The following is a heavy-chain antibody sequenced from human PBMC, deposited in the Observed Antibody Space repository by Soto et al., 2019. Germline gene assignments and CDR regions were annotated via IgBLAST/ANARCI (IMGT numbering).Heavy chain of an antibody. CDR1: GGSFRGYS. D-gene: IGHD2-21*02. Sequence: SETLSLTCAVYGGSFRGYSWTWIRQPPGKGLEWIGEINHSGNTNYNPSLKSRVTISVDTSKNQFSLKLSSVTAADTAVYYCARRRVMTLWFDPWGQGTLVTVYS. CDR3: ARRRVMTLWFDP. J-gene: IGHJ5*02. CDR2: INHSGNT. V-gene: IGHV4-34*01.